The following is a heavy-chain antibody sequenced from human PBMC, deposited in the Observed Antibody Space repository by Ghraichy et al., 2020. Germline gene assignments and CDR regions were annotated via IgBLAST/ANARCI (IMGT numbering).Heavy chain of an antibody. D-gene: IGHD1-26*01. Sequence: GESLNISCAASGFTFTDYWMHWVRQAPGKGLVWVSRIYIDDSSATYADSVKGRFTISRDNAKNTLFLQMNSLRVDDTAIYYCASSAVTSYYGTALDYWGQGNLVTVSS. J-gene: IGHJ4*02. V-gene: IGHV3-74*01. CDR1: GFTFTDYW. CDR2: IYIDDSSA. CDR3: ASSAVTSYYGTALDY.